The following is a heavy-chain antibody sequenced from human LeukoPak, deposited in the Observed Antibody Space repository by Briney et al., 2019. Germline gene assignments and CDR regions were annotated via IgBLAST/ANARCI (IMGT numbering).Heavy chain of an antibody. J-gene: IGHJ6*03. D-gene: IGHD3/OR15-3a*01. CDR3: ARLGLVFPGEGYYYYMDV. Sequence: GGSLRLSCAASGFTFSSYSMNWVRQAPGKGLEWVSYISSSSSTIYYADSVKGRFTISRDNAKNSLYLQMNSLRAEDTAVYYCARLGLVFPGEGYYYYMDVWGKGTTVTVSS. CDR2: ISSSSSTI. V-gene: IGHV3-48*01. CDR1: GFTFSSYS.